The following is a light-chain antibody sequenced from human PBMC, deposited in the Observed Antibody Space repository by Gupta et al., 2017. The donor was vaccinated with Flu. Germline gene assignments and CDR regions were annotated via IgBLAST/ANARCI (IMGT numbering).Light chain of an antibody. CDR1: SPNIGSNT. J-gene: IGLJ3*02. V-gene: IGLV1-44*01. CDR3: AAWDDSLNGWV. CDR2: SNN. Sequence: QSVLTQPPSASGTPGQRVTISCSGSSPNIGSNTVNWYQQLPGTAPKLLIYSNNQRPSGVPDRSSGSKSGTSASLAISGLQSEDEADYYCAAWDDSLNGWVFGGGTKLTVL.